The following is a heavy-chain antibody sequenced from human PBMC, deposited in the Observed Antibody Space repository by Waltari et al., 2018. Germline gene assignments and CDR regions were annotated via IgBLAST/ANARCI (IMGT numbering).Heavy chain of an antibody. J-gene: IGHJ4*02. CDR3: ARERKRAAAGTYSPYFDY. D-gene: IGHD6-13*01. V-gene: IGHV1-2*06. CDR1: GYTFTGYY. Sequence: QVQLVQSGAEVKKPGASVKVSCKASGYTFTGYYMHWGRQDPGQGLVWMGRINPNSGGTNYAQKFQGRVTMTRDTSISTAYMELSRLRSDDTAVYYCARERKRAAAGTYSPYFDYWGQGTLVTVSS. CDR2: INPNSGGT.